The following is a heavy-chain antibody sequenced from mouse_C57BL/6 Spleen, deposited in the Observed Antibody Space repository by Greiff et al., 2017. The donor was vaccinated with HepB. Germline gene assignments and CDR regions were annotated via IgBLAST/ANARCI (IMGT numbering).Heavy chain of an antibody. CDR3: AGLYSNYVGYAMDY. Sequence: VQLKESGGGLVQPGGSLKLSCAASGFTFSDYYMYWVRQTPEKRLEWVAYISNGGGSTYYPDTVKGRFTISRDNAKNTPYLQMSRLKSEDTAMYYCAGLYSNYVGYAMDYWGQGTSVTVSS. J-gene: IGHJ4*01. CDR2: ISNGGGST. D-gene: IGHD2-5*01. CDR1: GFTFSDYY. V-gene: IGHV5-12*01.